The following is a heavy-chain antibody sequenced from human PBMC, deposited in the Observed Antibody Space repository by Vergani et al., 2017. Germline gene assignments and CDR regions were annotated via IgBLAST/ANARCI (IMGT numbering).Heavy chain of an antibody. CDR1: GYSISSSNW. D-gene: IGHD3-22*01. V-gene: IGHV4-28*03. CDR2: INHSGST. J-gene: IGHJ4*02. Sequence: QVQLQESGPGLVKPSDTLSLTCAVSGYSISSSNWWGWIRQPPGKGLEWIGEINHSGSTNYNPSLKSRVTISVDTSKNQFSLKLSSVTAADTAVYYCARVGDRKDSSGYYYDYWGQGTLVTVSS. CDR3: ARVGDRKDSSGYYYDY.